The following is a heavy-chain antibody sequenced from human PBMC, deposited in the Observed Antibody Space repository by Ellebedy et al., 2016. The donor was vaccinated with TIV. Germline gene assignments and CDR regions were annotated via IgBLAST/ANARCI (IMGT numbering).Heavy chain of an antibody. V-gene: IGHV3-30*18. CDR2: ISHDGDDK. J-gene: IGHJ4*02. D-gene: IGHD2-8*02. CDR3: AKDHVDTVRLVGYFDY. CDR1: AFAFGAYA. Sequence: GGSLRLXXGPSAFAFGAYAMHWVRQAPGKGLEEVAPISHDGDDKQYADSVNGRFTISRDYYNNIRYLQMNSLTVEDSAVYYCAKDHVDTVRLVGYFDYWGQGTLVTVSS.